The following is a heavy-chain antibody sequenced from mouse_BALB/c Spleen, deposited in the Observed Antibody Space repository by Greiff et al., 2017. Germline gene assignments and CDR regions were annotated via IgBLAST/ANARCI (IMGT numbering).Heavy chain of an antibody. CDR2: INSNGGST. CDR3: ARQGYGNPYFDY. CDR1: GFTFSSYY. D-gene: IGHD2-10*02. Sequence: EVQRVESGGGLVKLGGSLKLSCAASGFTFSSYYMSWVRQTPEKRLELVAAINSNGGSTYYPDTVKGRFTITRDNAKNTLYLQMSSLKSEDTALYYCARQGYGNPYFDYWGQGTTLTVSS. J-gene: IGHJ2*01. V-gene: IGHV5-6-2*01.